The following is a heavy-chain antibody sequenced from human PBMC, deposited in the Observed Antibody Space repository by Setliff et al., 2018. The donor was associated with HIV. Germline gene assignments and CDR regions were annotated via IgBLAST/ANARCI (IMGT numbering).Heavy chain of an antibody. Sequence: QPGGSLRLSCAASGFSFSTYAMHWVRQAPGKGLEWVSVISYDGSSESYADSVKGRFTISRDNSKNTLYLQMNSLGPEDTAVYYCARARTGVTMVRGAMSFWGQGTLVTVSS. V-gene: IGHV3-30*04. CDR1: GFSFSTYA. CDR3: ARARTGVTMVRGAMSF. CDR2: ISYDGSSE. J-gene: IGHJ4*02. D-gene: IGHD3-10*01.